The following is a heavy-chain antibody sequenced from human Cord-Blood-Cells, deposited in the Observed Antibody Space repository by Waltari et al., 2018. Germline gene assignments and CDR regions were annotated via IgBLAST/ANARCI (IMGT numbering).Heavy chain of an antibody. CDR1: GGSISSSSYY. CDR2: MYYSVST. Sequence: QLQLQESGPGLVTPSETLSLTCTVSGGSISSSSYYWGWIRQPPWKGLEWIGSMYYSVSTHYSPSLKNVVTISVDTSKHQVSLKLSAVTAADTAVYYCARQVIAANWFDPWGQGTLVTVSS. CDR3: ARQVIAANWFDP. D-gene: IGHD6-13*01. J-gene: IGHJ5*02. V-gene: IGHV4-39*01.